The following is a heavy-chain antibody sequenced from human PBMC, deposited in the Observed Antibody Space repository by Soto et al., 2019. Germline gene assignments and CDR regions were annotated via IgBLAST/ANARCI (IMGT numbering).Heavy chain of an antibody. CDR2: ISYDGSNK. Sequence: PGGSLRLSCAASGFTFSSYAMHWVRQAPGKGLEWVAVISYDGSNKYYADSVKGRFTISRDNSKNTLYLQMNSLRAEDTAVYYCARDRITGTTHFDYWGQGTLVTVSS. V-gene: IGHV3-30-3*01. CDR1: GFTFSSYA. D-gene: IGHD1-7*01. J-gene: IGHJ4*02. CDR3: ARDRITGTTHFDY.